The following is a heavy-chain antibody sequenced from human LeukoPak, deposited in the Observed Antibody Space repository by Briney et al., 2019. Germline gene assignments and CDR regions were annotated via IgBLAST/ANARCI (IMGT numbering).Heavy chain of an antibody. V-gene: IGHV3-53*01. J-gene: IGHJ6*03. CDR2: IYSGGST. CDR1: VFTVSSNY. CDR3: ARVQMTTVTTRLFYYYYYYMDV. D-gene: IGHD4-17*01. Sequence: GGSLRLSCAASVFTVSSNYMSWVRQAPGKGLEGVSFIYSGGSTYYADSVKGRFTISRDNAKNTLYLQMNSLRAEDTAVYYCARVQMTTVTTRLFYYYYYYMDVWGKGTTVTVSS.